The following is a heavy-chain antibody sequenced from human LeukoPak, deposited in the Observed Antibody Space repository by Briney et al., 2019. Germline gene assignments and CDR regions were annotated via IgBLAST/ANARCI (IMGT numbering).Heavy chain of an antibody. D-gene: IGHD3-9*01. CDR3: ARETYYDILTGYYREANWFDP. Sequence: ASVKVTCKASGYTFTGYYMHWVRQAPGQGLEWMGWINPNSGGTNYAQKFQGRVTMTRDTSISTAYMELSSLRSEDTAVYYCARETYYDILTGYYREANWFDPWGQGTLVTVSS. CDR2: INPNSGGT. J-gene: IGHJ5*02. CDR1: GYTFTGYY. V-gene: IGHV1-2*02.